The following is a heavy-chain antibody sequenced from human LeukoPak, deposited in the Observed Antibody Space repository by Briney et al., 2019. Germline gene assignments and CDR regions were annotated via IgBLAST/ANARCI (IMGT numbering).Heavy chain of an antibody. CDR2: IYYSGST. V-gene: IGHV4-39*07. Sequence: SETLSLTCTVSGGSISSSSYYWGWIRQPPGKGLEWIGSIYYSGSTYYSPSLKSRVTISVDTSKNQFSLKLSSVTAADTAVYYCARVGRLYGDYEGYFDYWGQGTLVTVSS. CDR1: GGSISSSSYY. CDR3: ARVGRLYGDYEGYFDY. J-gene: IGHJ4*02. D-gene: IGHD4-17*01.